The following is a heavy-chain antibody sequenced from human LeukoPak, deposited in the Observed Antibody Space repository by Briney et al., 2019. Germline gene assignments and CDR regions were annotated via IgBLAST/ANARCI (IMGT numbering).Heavy chain of an antibody. CDR2: IYPGDSDT. D-gene: IGHD2-2*01. CDR3: ARIMIVVVPAALPHAFDI. V-gene: IGHV5-51*01. CDR1: GYIFTSYW. Sequence: GESLKISCKGSGYIFTSYWIGWVRQMPGKGLEWMGIIYPGDSDTRYSPSFQGQVTISADKSISTAYLQWSSLKASDTAIYYCARIMIVVVPAALPHAFDIWGQGTMVTVSS. J-gene: IGHJ3*02.